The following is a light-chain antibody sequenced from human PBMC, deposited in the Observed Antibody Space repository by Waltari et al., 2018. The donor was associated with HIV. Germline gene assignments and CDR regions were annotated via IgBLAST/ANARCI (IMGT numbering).Light chain of an antibody. CDR2: LGS. CDR1: QSLLHSNGYTY. CDR3: MQARQTLFT. J-gene: IGKJ3*01. Sequence: DIVMTQSRLSLSVPPGQPASISYTSSQSLLHSNGYTYLDWYLQKPGQSPQLLIYLGSNRASGVPDRFSGSGSGTDFTLKISRVEAEDVGVYYCMQARQTLFTFGPGTKVDIK. V-gene: IGKV2-28*01.